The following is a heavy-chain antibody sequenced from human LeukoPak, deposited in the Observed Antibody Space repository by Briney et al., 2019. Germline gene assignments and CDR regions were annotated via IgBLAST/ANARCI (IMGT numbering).Heavy chain of an antibody. V-gene: IGHV4-39*07. CDR3: ARRDVWGSYRYYYYYMDV. CDR1: GGSISSSSYY. CDR2: IYYSGST. Sequence: SETLSLTCTVSGGSISSSSYYWGWIRQPPGKGLEWIGSIYYSGSTYYNPSLKSRVTISVDTSKNQFSLKLSSVTAADTAVYYCARRDVWGSYRYYYYYMDVWGKGTTVTISS. J-gene: IGHJ6*03. D-gene: IGHD3-16*02.